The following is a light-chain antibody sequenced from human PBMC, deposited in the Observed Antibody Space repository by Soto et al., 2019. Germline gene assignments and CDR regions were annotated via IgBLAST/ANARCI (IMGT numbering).Light chain of an antibody. Sequence: QSVLTQPASVSGSPGQSITVSCTGTSSDVGGYNYVSWYQQHPGKAPKLIIYDVSDRPSGVSNRFSGSKSCNTASLTISGLQAEDEADYYCSSYTSGSTSYVFGTGTRSPS. CDR1: SSDVGGYNY. V-gene: IGLV2-14*03. CDR2: DVS. CDR3: SSYTSGSTSYV. J-gene: IGLJ1*01.